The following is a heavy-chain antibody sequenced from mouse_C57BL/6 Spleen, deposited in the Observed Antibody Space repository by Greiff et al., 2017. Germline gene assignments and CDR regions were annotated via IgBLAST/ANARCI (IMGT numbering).Heavy chain of an antibody. CDR3: ARGSSSLDYWYFDV. J-gene: IGHJ1*03. V-gene: IGHV1-52*01. CDR1: GYTFTSYW. Sequence: VQLQQSGAELVRPGSSVKLSCKASGYTFTSYWMHWVKQRPIQGLEWIGNIDPSDSDTHYNQKFKDKATLTVDKSSSTSYMQLSSLTSEDSEVYYCARGSSSLDYWYFDVWGTGTTVTVSS. CDR2: IDPSDSDT. D-gene: IGHD1-1*01.